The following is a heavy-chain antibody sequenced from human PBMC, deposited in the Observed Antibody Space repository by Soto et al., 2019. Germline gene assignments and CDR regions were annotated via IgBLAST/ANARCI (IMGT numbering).Heavy chain of an antibody. CDR2: ISGSGGST. J-gene: IGHJ2*01. Sequence: EVPLLESGGGLVQPGGSLRLSCAASGFTFSSYAMSWVRQAPGKGLEWVSAISGSGGSTYYADSVKGRFTISRDNSQTTLYLQMNCLRAEDTAVYYCAESPYSSGWYDWYFDLWGRGTLVTVSS. CDR1: GFTFSSYA. V-gene: IGHV3-23*01. CDR3: AESPYSSGWYDWYFDL. D-gene: IGHD6-19*01.